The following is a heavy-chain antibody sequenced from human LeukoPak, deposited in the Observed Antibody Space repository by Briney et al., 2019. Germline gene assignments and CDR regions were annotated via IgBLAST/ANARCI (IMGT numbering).Heavy chain of an antibody. CDR2: IKPDGSEK. J-gene: IGHJ4*02. V-gene: IGHV3-7*04. Sequence: GGSLRLSCAASVFPFSRYCMSWVRHAPGKGLEWVANIKPDGSEKHYVDSVKGRFTFPRDNAKNSLYLQMNGLRAEDMAVYYCARLAAGSDYFDYWGQGTLVTVSS. CDR3: ARLAAGSDYFDY. D-gene: IGHD6-13*01. CDR1: VFPFSRYC.